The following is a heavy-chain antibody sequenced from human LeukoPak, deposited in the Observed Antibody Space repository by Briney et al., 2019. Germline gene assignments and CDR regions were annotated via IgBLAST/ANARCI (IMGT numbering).Heavy chain of an antibody. CDR2: ISSSGNT. J-gene: IGHJ4*02. CDR1: GGSTSSGNYY. D-gene: IGHD3-3*01. Sequence: SETLSLTCTVSGGSTSSGNYYWGWIRQPPGKGLEWIGGISSSGNTYYNPSLKSRITISIDTSKNHFSLKLSSVSAADTAVYYCARLGAGPTYYDFWSGYSSFYFDYWGQGTLVAVSS. V-gene: IGHV4-39*02. CDR3: ARLGAGPTYYDFWSGYSSFYFDY.